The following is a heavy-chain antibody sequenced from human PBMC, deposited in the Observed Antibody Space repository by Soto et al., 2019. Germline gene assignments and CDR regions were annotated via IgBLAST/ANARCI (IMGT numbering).Heavy chain of an antibody. CDR1: GFTFDSPYSHG. J-gene: IGHJ4*01. CDR3: VSWVSAHFDY. V-gene: IGHV3-23*01. Sequence: EVLLLESGGGLVQPGGSLGLSCAASGFTFDSPYSHGMSWVRQSPGKGPEWVSTISSNGANTHYAESVKGRFTISKDASRNTVHLHMNSLRAEDTAKYFCVSWVSAHFDYWGHGTPVTVSS. D-gene: IGHD2-8*01. CDR2: ISSNGANT.